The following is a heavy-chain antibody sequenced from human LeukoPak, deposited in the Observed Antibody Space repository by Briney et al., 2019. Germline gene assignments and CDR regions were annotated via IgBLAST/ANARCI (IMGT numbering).Heavy chain of an antibody. D-gene: IGHD6-13*01. J-gene: IGHJ4*02. CDR3: STAIAAAAGY. V-gene: IGHV1-2*02. CDR2: INLNSGGT. Sequence: ASVKVSCKASGYTFTGYYMHWVRQAPGQGLEGMGWINLNSGGTNYAQKFQGRVTMTRDTSISTAYMELSRLRSDDTAVYYCSTAIAAAAGYWGQGTLVTVSS. CDR1: GYTFTGYY.